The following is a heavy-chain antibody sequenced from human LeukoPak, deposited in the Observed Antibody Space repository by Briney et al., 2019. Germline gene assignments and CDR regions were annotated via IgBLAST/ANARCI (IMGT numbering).Heavy chain of an antibody. CDR3: AGGDPFNYYMDV. V-gene: IGHV1-69*05. CDR1: GGTFSTHA. CDR2: TIPIFGAT. J-gene: IGHJ6*03. D-gene: IGHD4-17*01. Sequence: SVKVSCKASGGTFSTHAISWVRQAPGQGLEWMGGTIPIFGATNYTQRLQGRLTITTDESTTTAYMELTSLRVEDTAVYFCAGGDPFNYYMDVWGKGTSVTVFS.